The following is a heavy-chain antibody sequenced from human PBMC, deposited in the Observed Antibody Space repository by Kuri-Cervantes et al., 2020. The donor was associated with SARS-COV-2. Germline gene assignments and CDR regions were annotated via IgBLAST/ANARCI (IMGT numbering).Heavy chain of an antibody. D-gene: IGHD3-10*01. CDR1: GGSISSYY. J-gene: IGHJ5*02. V-gene: IGHV4-59*08. CDR2: IYYSGST. CDR3: ARRVTIIRGEDT. Sequence: SETLSLTCTVSGGSISSYYWSWIRQPPGKGLEWIGSIYYSGSTYYNPSLKSRVTISVDTSKNQFSLKLSSVTAADSAVYFCARRVTIIRGEDTWGPGTLVTVSS.